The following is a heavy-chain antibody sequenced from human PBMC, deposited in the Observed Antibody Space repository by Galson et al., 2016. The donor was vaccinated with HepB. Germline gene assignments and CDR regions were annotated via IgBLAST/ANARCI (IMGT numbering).Heavy chain of an antibody. J-gene: IGHJ3*01. CDR3: AETAWCYAGGCSTFGV. CDR2: LSQSGRT. D-gene: IGHD2-15*01. Sequence: ETLSLTCAVSRGSISSNNWWSWLRQSSDKGLEWIGELSQSGRTNYNPSLKSRVTMSVDKSKNQFSLNLTSVTAADTAVYFCAETAWCYAGGCSTFGVWGQGILVTISS. V-gene: IGHV4-4*01. CDR1: RGSISSNNW.